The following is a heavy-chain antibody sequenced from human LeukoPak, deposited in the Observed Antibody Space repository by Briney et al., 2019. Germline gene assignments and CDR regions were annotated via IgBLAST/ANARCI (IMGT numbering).Heavy chain of an antibody. CDR1: GFTFSSSA. J-gene: IGHJ6*02. CDR2: INSGGTRT. CDR3: AKDQPSGYLYYYYGMDV. Sequence: GGSLRLSCAASGFTFSSSAMSWVRQAPGKGLECVSSINSGGTRTYYSDSVKGRFTISRDNSKNTLYLQMNSLRAEDTAVYYCAKDQPSGYLYYYYGMDVWGQGTTVTVSS. D-gene: IGHD3-3*01. V-gene: IGHV3-23*01.